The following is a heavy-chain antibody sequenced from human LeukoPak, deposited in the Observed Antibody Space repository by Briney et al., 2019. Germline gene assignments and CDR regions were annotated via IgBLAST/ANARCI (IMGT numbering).Heavy chain of an antibody. J-gene: IGHJ4*02. CDR2: IYYSGST. Sequence: SETLSLTCTVSGGSISSSSYYWGWIRQPPGKGLEWIGSIYYSGSTYYNPSLKSRVTISVDTSKNQFSLKLSSVTAADTAVYYCARVDSSGYQSHYYFDYWGQGTLVTVSS. CDR3: ARVDSSGYQSHYYFDY. CDR1: GGSISSSSYY. D-gene: IGHD3-22*01. V-gene: IGHV4-39*07.